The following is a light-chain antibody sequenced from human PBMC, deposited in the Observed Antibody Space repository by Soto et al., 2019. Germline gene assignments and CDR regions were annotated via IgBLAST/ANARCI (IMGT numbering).Light chain of an antibody. Sequence: QSALTQPASVSGSPGPSITISCTGTSSDVGGYNYVSWYQQHPGKAPNLMIYEVRNRPSGFSNRFAGSKSGNTASLTISGLQAEDEEDYYCRSYTRSSTLVFGTRTKLTVL. CDR1: SSDVGGYNY. CDR2: EVR. CDR3: RSYTRSSTLV. J-gene: IGLJ1*01. V-gene: IGLV2-14*01.